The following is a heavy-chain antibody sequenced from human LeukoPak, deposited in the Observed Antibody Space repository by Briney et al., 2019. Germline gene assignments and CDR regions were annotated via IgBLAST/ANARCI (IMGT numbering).Heavy chain of an antibody. CDR2: ISTDGGST. V-gene: IGHV3-74*01. Sequence: GGSLRLSCVASGFSLSRHWMHWLRLAPGKGLVWVSRISTDGGSTAYADSVRGRFTISRDNAKNTLYLQMNSLRAEDTALYYCTRVQAGRAGLMDVWGRGTTVTVSS. CDR3: TRVQAGRAGLMDV. J-gene: IGHJ6*02. D-gene: IGHD6-13*01. CDR1: GFSLSRHW.